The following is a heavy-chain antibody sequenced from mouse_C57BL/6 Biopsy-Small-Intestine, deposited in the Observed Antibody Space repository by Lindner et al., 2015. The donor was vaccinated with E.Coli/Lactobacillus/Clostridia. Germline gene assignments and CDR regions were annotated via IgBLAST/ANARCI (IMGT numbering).Heavy chain of an antibody. V-gene: IGHV14-2*01. J-gene: IGHJ3*01. CDR2: IDPEDGET. CDR1: GFNIKDSL. D-gene: IGHD2-1*01. Sequence: VQLQESGAELVRPGASVKLSCTASGFNIKDSLMHWVKQRPEQGLEWIGWIDPEDGETKYAPKFQDKATITADTSSNTAYLQLSSLTSEDTAIYYCASNYGFAYWGQGTLVTVSA. CDR3: ASNYGFAY.